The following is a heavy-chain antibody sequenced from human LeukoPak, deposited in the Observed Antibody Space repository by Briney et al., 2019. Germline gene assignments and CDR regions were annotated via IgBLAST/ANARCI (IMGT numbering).Heavy chain of an antibody. V-gene: IGHV1-18*01. Sequence: ASVKVSCKASGYSSTNYGISWVRQAPGQGLEWMGWIHIYRGNTNYAQKFQGRVTMTTDTSTSTVYMEVRGLRSEDTAVYYCARVPYYYDSSGYYPLPDYWGQGTLVTVSS. J-gene: IGHJ4*02. D-gene: IGHD3-22*01. CDR2: IHIYRGNT. CDR3: ARVPYYYDSSGYYPLPDY. CDR1: GYSSTNYG.